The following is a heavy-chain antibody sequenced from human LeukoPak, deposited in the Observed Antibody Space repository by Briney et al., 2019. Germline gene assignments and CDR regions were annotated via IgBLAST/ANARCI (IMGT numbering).Heavy chain of an antibody. J-gene: IGHJ4*02. V-gene: IGHV4-59*01. CDR1: GGFISSYY. Sequence: PSETLSLTCTVSGGFISSYYWSCIRQPPGKGLEWIGYIYYSGSTNYNPSLKSRVTISIDTSKNQFSLKLSSVTAADTAVHYCARTAGVHFDYWGQGTLVTVSS. D-gene: IGHD2-21*02. CDR2: IYYSGST. CDR3: ARTAGVHFDY.